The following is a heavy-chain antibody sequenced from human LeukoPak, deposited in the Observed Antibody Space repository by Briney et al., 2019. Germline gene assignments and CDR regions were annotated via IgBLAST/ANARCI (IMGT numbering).Heavy chain of an antibody. D-gene: IGHD3-10*01. Sequence: SETLSLTCAVYGGSFSGYYWSWIRQPPGKGLEWIGEINHSGSTNYNPSLKSRVTISVDTSKNQFSLKLSSVTAADTAVYYCARNAPDDYGSGSNLFWGQGTLVTVSS. J-gene: IGHJ4*02. CDR1: GGSFSGYY. CDR2: INHSGST. CDR3: ARNAPDDYGSGSNLF. V-gene: IGHV4-34*01.